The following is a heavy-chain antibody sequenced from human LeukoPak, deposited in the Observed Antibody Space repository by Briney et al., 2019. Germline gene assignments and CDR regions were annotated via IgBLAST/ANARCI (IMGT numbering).Heavy chain of an antibody. CDR2: INPSGGST. CDR3: ARMDGSWSAFDI. Sequence: ASVKVSCKASGYTFTSYYMHWVRQAPGQGLEWMGIINPSGGSTSYAQKFQGRVTMTRDTSISTAYMELSRLRSDDTAVYYCARMDGSWSAFDIWGQGTMVTVSS. V-gene: IGHV1-46*01. J-gene: IGHJ3*02. D-gene: IGHD6-13*01. CDR1: GYTFTSYY.